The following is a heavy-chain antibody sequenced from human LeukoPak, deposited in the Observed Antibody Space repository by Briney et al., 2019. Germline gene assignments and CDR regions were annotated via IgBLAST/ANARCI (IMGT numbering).Heavy chain of an antibody. J-gene: IGHJ4*02. CDR2: VSLRGLT. CDR1: GGSISGTNW. CDR3: SRESGPFSPFGF. D-gene: IGHD1-26*01. V-gene: IGHV4-4*02. Sequence: SETLSLTCGVSGGSISGTNWWSWVRQPPGQGLEWIGEVSLRGLTNYNPSLRSRLTMSLDESKNQVSLNLTSVTAADTAVYYCSRESGPFSPFGFWGQGTLVSVHS.